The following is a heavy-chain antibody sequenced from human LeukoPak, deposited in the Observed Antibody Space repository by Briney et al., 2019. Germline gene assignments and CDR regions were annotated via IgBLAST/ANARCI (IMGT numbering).Heavy chain of an antibody. CDR1: GLTFSTSG. Sequence: GGSLRLSCTASGLTFSTSGFDWVRQAPGKGLEWVASIGPTGSDRYHADSIKGRFTISRDNANNFLYLQMNSLRAEDTAVYYCATETNGRHYGYWGQGTLLTVSS. D-gene: IGHD1-14*01. CDR2: IGPTGSDR. J-gene: IGHJ4*02. V-gene: IGHV3-21*06. CDR3: ATETNGRHYGY.